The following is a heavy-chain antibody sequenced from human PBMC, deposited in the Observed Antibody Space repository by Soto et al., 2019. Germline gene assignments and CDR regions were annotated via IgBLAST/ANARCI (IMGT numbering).Heavy chain of an antibody. CDR1: GFTFSGYT. CDR3: AREGGWYVDY. J-gene: IGHJ4*02. V-gene: IGHV1-3*05. Sequence: QVQLVQSGAEEKKPGASVKVSCKASGFTFSGYTIHWVRQAPGQRLEWMGWIKADNTNTKYSQKFQGRVTITRDTSASPVYMELSSLRSEDTAVYYCAREGGWYVDYWGQGTLVTVSS. D-gene: IGHD6-19*01. CDR2: IKADNTNT.